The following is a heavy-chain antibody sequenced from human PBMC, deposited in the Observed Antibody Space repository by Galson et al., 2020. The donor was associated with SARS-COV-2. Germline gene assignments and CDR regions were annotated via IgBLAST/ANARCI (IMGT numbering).Heavy chain of an antibody. CDR1: GGSLSNYY. D-gene: IGHD1-26*01. CDR3: VREGGWDYYFDY. Sequence: ETSETLSLTCTVSGGSLSNYYWTWIRQSAGKGLEWIGRVYTSGGTNYNPSLKSRVIMSVDTSKNQFSLKLSSVTAADTAVYYCVREGGWDYYFDYWGQGTLVTVSS. V-gene: IGHV4-4*07. CDR2: VYTSGGT. J-gene: IGHJ4*02.